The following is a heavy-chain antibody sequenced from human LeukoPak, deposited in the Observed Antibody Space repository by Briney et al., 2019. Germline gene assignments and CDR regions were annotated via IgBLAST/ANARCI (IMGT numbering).Heavy chain of an antibody. V-gene: IGHV3-30*02. J-gene: IGHJ1*01. Sequence: PGGSLRLSCAASGFNFSSYGMHWVRQAPGKGLEWVSFIRYDGINKYYADSVKGRFTISRDNSKNTLYLQMNSLRAEDTAVYYCAKDRSLRNYYDSSGPEYFQHWGQGTLVTVSS. CDR2: IRYDGINK. D-gene: IGHD3-22*01. CDR3: AKDRSLRNYYDSSGPEYFQH. CDR1: GFNFSSYG.